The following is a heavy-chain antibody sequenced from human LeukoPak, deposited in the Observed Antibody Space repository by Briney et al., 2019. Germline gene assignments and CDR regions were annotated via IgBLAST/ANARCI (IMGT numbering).Heavy chain of an antibody. J-gene: IGHJ5*02. CDR2: IYYSGST. CDR1: GGSISSGDYY. V-gene: IGHV4-30-4*08. Sequence: SETLSLTCTVSGGSISSGDYYWSWIRQPPGKGLEWIGYIYYSGSTYYNPSLKSRVTISVDTSKNQFSLKLSSVTAADTAVYYCAREIYSSSWYAWFDPWGQGTLVTVSS. CDR3: AREIYSSSWYAWFDP. D-gene: IGHD6-13*01.